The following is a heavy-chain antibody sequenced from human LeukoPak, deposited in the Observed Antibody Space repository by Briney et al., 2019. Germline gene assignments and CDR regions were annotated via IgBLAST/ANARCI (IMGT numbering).Heavy chain of an antibody. CDR2: INPNSGGT. Sequence: ASVKVSCKASGYTFTGYYMHWVRQAPGQGREGMGWINPNSGGTNYAQKFQGRVTMTRDTSISTAYMELSRLRSDDTAVYYCARVYGVYSSSWYPDYWGQGTLVTVS. D-gene: IGHD6-13*01. V-gene: IGHV1-2*02. J-gene: IGHJ4*02. CDR1: GYTFTGYY. CDR3: ARVYGVYSSSWYPDY.